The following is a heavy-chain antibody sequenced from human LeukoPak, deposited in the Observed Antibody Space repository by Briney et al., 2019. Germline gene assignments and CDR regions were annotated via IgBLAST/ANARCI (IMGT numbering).Heavy chain of an antibody. CDR3: AKDVRVGGGGMDV. CDR2: ISSGGTYV. Sequence: GGSLRPSCAASGFTFSSYSMNWVRQAPGKGLEWVSSISSGGTYVYYADSVKGRFTISRDNAKNSLSLQMNSLRAEDTAVYYCAKDVRVGGGGMDVWGQGTPVTVSS. CDR1: GFTFSSYS. J-gene: IGHJ6*02. V-gene: IGHV3-21*04. D-gene: IGHD1-26*01.